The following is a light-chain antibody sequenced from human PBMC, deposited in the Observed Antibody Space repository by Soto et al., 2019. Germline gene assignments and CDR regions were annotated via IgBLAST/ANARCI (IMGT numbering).Light chain of an antibody. Sequence: EIVLTQSPGTLSLSPGERATLSCRASQSINSRYLAWYQQKPGQAPRLLIYGASSRATGIPARFSGSGSGTDFTLTISRLEPEAFAVYYCQQFGSSPGFTFGPGTIVDIK. J-gene: IGKJ3*01. CDR1: QSINSRY. V-gene: IGKV3-20*01. CDR2: GAS. CDR3: QQFGSSPGFT.